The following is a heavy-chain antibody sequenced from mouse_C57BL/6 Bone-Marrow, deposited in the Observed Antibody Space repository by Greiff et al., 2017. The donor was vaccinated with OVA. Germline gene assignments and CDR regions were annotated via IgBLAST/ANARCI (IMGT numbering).Heavy chain of an antibody. CDR1: GFSLTSYG. D-gene: IGHD1-1*01. V-gene: IGHV2-2*01. J-gene: IGHJ3*01. CDR3: ARRNYGSSDVGFAY. CDR2: LWSGGST. Sequence: QVHVKQSGPGLVQPSQSLSITCTVSGFSLTSYGVHWVRQSPGKGLEWLGVLWSGGSTDYNAAFISRLSISKDNSKSQVFLKMNSLQADDTAIYYCARRNYGSSDVGFAYWGQGTLVTVSA.